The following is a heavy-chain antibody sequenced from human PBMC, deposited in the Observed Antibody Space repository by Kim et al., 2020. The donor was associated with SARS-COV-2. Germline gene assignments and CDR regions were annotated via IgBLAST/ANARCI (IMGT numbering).Heavy chain of an antibody. J-gene: IGHJ6*02. CDR2: IIPIFGTA. V-gene: IGHV1-69*13. Sequence: SVKVSCKASGGTFSSYAISWVRQAPGQGLEWMGGIIPIFGTANYAQKFQGRVTITADESTSTAYMELSSLRSEDTAVYYCARGTARPYFGDYYYYGMDVWGQGTTVTVSS. CDR1: GGTFSSYA. CDR3: ARGTARPYFGDYYYYGMDV. D-gene: IGHD6-6*01.